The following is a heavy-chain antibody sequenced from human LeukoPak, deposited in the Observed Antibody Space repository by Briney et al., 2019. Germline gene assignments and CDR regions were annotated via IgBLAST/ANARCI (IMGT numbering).Heavy chain of an antibody. J-gene: IGHJ6*02. V-gene: IGHV4-4*07. CDR3: ARGEGSSVKWEPLLYYYGMDV. CDR2: IYTSGST. Sequence: SETLSLTCTVSGGSISSYYWSWVRQPAGKGLEWMGRIYTSGSTNYNPYLQSRVTMSVDTSKNQSSLKLSSVTAADTAVYYCARGEGSSVKWEPLLYYYGMDVWGQGTTVTVSS. CDR1: GGSISSYY. D-gene: IGHD1-26*01.